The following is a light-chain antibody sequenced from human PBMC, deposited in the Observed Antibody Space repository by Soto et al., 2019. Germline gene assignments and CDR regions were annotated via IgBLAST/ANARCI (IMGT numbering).Light chain of an antibody. CDR3: ASWDDSLSGVV. J-gene: IGLJ2*01. CDR1: SSNIGSNY. V-gene: IGLV1-47*02. CDR2: SNN. Sequence: QSVLTQPPSASGTPGQRVTISCSGSSSNIGSNYVYWYQQLPGTAPKLLIYSNNQRPSGVPDRFSGSKSGTSASLAVSGLRSEDEADYYCASWDDSLSGVVFGGRTK.